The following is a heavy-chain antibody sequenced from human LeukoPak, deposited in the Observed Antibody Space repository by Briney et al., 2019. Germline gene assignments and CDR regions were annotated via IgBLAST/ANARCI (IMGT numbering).Heavy chain of an antibody. J-gene: IGHJ5*02. Sequence: ASVKVSCKAFGYTFTSYDINWVRQATGQGLEWMGWMNPNSGNTGYARKFQGRVTMTRNTSISTAYMELSSLRSEDTAVYYCARGRLVLLWFGELSGFDPWGQGTLVTVSS. CDR3: ARGRLVLLWFGELSGFDP. CDR1: GYTFTSYD. CDR2: MNPNSGNT. D-gene: IGHD3-10*01. V-gene: IGHV1-8*01.